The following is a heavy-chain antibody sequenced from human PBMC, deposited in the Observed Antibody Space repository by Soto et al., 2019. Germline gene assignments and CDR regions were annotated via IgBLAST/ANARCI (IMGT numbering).Heavy chain of an antibody. Sequence: GASVKVSCKASGYTFTSYDINWVRQATGQGLEWMGWMSAYSGNTNYAQKLQGRVTMTTDTSTSTAYMELRSLRSDDTAVYYCARDSVLRYFDWLLSFDYWGQGTLVTVSS. CDR3: ARDSVLRYFDWLLSFDY. V-gene: IGHV1-18*01. CDR1: GYTFTSYD. CDR2: MSAYSGNT. D-gene: IGHD3-9*01. J-gene: IGHJ4*02.